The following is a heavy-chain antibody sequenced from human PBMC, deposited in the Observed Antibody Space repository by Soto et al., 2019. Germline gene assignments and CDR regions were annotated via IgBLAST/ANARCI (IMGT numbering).Heavy chain of an antibody. J-gene: IGHJ6*02. CDR2: IYTSGIT. V-gene: IGHV4-4*07. CDR3: AIEYYDFWSGYFSAELYGMDV. D-gene: IGHD3-3*01. Sequence: SETLSLTCTVSGGSISSYYWSWIRQPAGKGLEWIGRIYTSGITNYNPSLKSRVTMSVDTSKNQFSLKLSSVTAADTAVYYCAIEYYDFWSGYFSAELYGMDVWGQGTTVTVS. CDR1: GGSISSYY.